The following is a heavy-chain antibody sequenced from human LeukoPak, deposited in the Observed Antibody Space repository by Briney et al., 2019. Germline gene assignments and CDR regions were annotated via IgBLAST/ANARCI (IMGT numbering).Heavy chain of an antibody. CDR1: GGSISRYY. D-gene: IGHD6-13*01. J-gene: IGHJ5*02. V-gene: IGHV4-4*07. Sequence: SETLSLTCSVSGGSISRYYWTRIRQPAGKGLEWIGRIYTSGSTNYNPSLKSRVTMSVDTSKNQFSLRLSSVTAADTAVYYCAKDSAGYNWFDPWGQGTLVTVSS. CDR3: AKDSAGYNWFDP. CDR2: IYTSGST.